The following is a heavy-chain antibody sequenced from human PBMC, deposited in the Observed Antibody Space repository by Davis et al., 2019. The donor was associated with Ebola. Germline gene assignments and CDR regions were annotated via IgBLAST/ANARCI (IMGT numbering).Heavy chain of an antibody. CDR3: ARDVGEWELLGGLDY. V-gene: IGHV3-30*03. D-gene: IGHD1-26*01. Sequence: GGSLRLSCAASGFTFSSYGMHWVRQAPGKGLEWVAVISYDGSNKYYADSVKGRFTISRDNSKNTLYLQMNSLRAEDTAVYYCARDVGEWELLGGLDYWGQGTLVTVSS. CDR1: GFTFSSYG. CDR2: ISYDGSNK. J-gene: IGHJ4*02.